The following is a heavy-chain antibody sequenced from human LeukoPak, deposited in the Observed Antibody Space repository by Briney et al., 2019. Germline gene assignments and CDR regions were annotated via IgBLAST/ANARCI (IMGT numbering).Heavy chain of an antibody. CDR2: IKSKTDGGTT. V-gene: IGHV3-15*07. J-gene: IGHJ4*02. D-gene: IGHD3-22*01. CDR1: GFTFSNAW. Sequence: GGSLRLSCAASGFTFSNAWMNWVRQAPGKGLEWVGRIKSKTDGGTTDYAAPVKGRFTISRDDSKNTLYLQMNSLKTEDTAVYYCTPGSRLLPSTIDYWGQGTLVTVSS. CDR3: TPGSRLLPSTIDY.